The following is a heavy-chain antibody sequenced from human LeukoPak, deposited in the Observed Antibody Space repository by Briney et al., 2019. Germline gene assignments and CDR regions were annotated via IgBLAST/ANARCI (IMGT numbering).Heavy chain of an antibody. CDR2: IFYTGST. Sequence: SETLSLTCTVSGVSISGNYWSWIRQPPGKGLEWIGYIFYTGSTNYNPSLQSRVTILVDTSKNQFSLKLSSVSAADTAVYYCARDAGHEYYYYYYYMDVWGKGTTVTVSS. J-gene: IGHJ6*03. CDR1: GVSISGNY. CDR3: ARDAGHEYYYYYYYMDV. V-gene: IGHV4-59*01.